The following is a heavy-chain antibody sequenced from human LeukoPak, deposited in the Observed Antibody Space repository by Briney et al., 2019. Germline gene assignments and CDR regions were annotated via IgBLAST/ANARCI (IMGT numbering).Heavy chain of an antibody. CDR3: AKDRQQLANLEY. D-gene: IGHD6-13*01. J-gene: IGHJ4*02. CDR1: GFTFSTYG. V-gene: IGHV3-23*01. Sequence: TGGSLRLSCASTGFTFSTYGMTGVRKPRGKGRELGSGIGGSGDSTYYAYSVKGRFTISRDNSRNTVYLQMKSLRAEDTAVYYCAKDRQQLANLEYWGQGTLVTVSS. CDR2: IGGSGDST.